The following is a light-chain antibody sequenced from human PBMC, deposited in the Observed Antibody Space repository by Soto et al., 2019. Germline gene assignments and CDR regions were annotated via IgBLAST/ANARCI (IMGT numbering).Light chain of an antibody. V-gene: IGKV3-20*01. CDR3: HQYVSSWT. CDR1: QTVSSNY. Sequence: TVLTQPPATLSLSQGERATLSCRASQTVSSNYLAWCQQRPGQAPRLLIYGASTRAAGIPDRFSGSGSGTDFTLTISRLEPEDFAVYYCHQYVSSWTFGQGTKVDI. CDR2: GAS. J-gene: IGKJ1*01.